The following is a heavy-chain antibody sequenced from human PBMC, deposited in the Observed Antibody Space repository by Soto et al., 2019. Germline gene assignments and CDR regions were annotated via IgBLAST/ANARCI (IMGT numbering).Heavy chain of an antibody. CDR1: TGSFSHYY. CDR2: IKHTGSS. CDR3: ARGGSSDWQVALDI. J-gene: IGHJ3*02. D-gene: IGHD6-19*01. Sequence: SETLSLTCTVDTGSFSHYYWNWIRQSPGKGLEWIGKIKHTGSSSYNPSLRSRVSFSLDMSKNQFSLVLRSVTAADTAVYYCARGGSSDWQVALDIWGQGTMVTVSS. V-gene: IGHV4-34*01.